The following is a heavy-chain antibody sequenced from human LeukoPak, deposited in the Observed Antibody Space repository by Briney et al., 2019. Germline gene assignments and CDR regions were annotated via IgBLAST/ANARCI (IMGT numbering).Heavy chain of an antibody. J-gene: IGHJ3*02. CDR3: ARVAVAGHMVGAFDI. CDR2: MNPNSGNT. Sequence: ASVKVSCKASGYAFTSYDINWVRQATGQGLEWMGWMNPNSGNTGYAQKFQGRVTMTRDMSTSTVYMELSSLRSEDTAVYYCARVAVAGHMVGAFDIWGQGTMVTVSS. V-gene: IGHV1-8*01. D-gene: IGHD6-19*01. CDR1: GYAFTSYD.